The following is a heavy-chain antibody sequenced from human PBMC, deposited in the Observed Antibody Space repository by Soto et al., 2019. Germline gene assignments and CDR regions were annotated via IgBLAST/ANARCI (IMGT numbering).Heavy chain of an antibody. V-gene: IGHV5-51*01. CDR1: GYRFLNYW. Sequence: PGESLKISCKGSGYRFLNYWIGWVRQVPGQGLEWMGNIYSSDSDTTYSPSFQGQVTISADKSIRAAYLQWGSLKASDTAVYYCILSVNGERWFGSWGQGTLVTVSS. J-gene: IGHJ5*01. CDR3: ILSVNGERWFGS. D-gene: IGHD2-8*01. CDR2: IYSSDSDT.